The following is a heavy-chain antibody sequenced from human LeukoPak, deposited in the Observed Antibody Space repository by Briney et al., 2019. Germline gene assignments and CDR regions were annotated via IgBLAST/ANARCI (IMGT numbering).Heavy chain of an antibody. V-gene: IGHV3-74*01. CDR1: GFTFSSYW. J-gene: IGHJ4*02. Sequence: GGSLRLSCAASGFTFSSYWMHWVRQAPGKGLVWVSRINSDGSSASYADSVKGRFTISRDNSKNTLYLQMNSLRAEDTAVYYCAKGKGDPNPEIFDYWGQGTLVTVSS. CDR2: INSDGSSA. D-gene: IGHD3-16*01. CDR3: AKGKGDPNPEIFDY.